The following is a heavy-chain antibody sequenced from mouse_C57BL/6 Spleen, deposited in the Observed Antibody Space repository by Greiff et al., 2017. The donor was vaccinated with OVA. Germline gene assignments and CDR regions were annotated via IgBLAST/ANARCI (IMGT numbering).Heavy chain of an antibody. D-gene: IGHD2-3*01. J-gene: IGHJ2*01. CDR1: GYTFTSYW. Sequence: QVQLQQPGAELVRPGSSVKLSCKASGYTFTSYWMHWVKQRPIQGLEWIGNIDPSDSETNYNQKFKDKATLTVDKSSSTAYMQLSSLTSEDSAVYYCARSGDGYYNYWGQGTTLTVSS. V-gene: IGHV1-52*01. CDR2: IDPSDSET. CDR3: ARSGDGYYNY.